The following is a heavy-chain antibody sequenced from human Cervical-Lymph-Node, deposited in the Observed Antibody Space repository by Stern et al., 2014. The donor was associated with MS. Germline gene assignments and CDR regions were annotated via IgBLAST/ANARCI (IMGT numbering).Heavy chain of an antibody. V-gene: IGHV1-2*02. CDR3: ARDRGSHSDY. CDR1: GYSFTAYC. Sequence: VQLVESGAEVKKPGASVKVSCKASGYSFTAYCIHWVRQAPGQGLEWMGWISTVTCGANYAQSFQGRVTVTRDTSISTTYMELSRLRSDDTAVYCCARDRGSHSDYWGQGTLVTVSS. D-gene: IGHD1-26*01. J-gene: IGHJ4*02. CDR2: ISTVTCGA.